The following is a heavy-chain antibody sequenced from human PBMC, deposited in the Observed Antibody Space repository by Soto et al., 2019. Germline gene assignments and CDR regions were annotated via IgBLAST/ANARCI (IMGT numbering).Heavy chain of an antibody. V-gene: IGHV1-69*12. CDR2: IIPIFGTA. D-gene: IGHD3-10*01. CDR1: GGTCSSYA. CDR3: ARGVTMVRGVITQNYYYGMDV. J-gene: IGHJ6*02. Sequence: QVQLVQSGAEVKKPGSSVKVSCKASGGTCSSYAISWVRQAPGQGLEWMGGIIPIFGTANYAQKFQGRVTITADESTSTAYMELSSLRSEDTAVYYCARGVTMVRGVITQNYYYGMDVWGQGTTVTVSS.